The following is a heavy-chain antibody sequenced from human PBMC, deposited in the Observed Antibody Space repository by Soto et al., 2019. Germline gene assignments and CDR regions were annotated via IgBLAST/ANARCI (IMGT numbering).Heavy chain of an antibody. CDR1: GFTFSSYE. CDR3: ARELVRRGDPGDY. J-gene: IGHJ4*02. Sequence: GGSLRLSCAASGFTFSSYEMNWVRQAPGKGLEWVSYISSSGSTIYYADSVKGRFTISRDNAKNSLYLQMNSLRAEDTAVYYCARELVRRGDPGDYWGQGTLVTVSS. D-gene: IGHD3-10*01. V-gene: IGHV3-48*03. CDR2: ISSSGSTI.